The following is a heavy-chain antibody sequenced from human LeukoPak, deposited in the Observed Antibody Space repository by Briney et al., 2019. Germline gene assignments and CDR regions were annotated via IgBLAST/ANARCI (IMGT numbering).Heavy chain of an antibody. CDR2: INHSGST. V-gene: IGHV4-34*01. D-gene: IGHD4-17*01. CDR1: GGSFSGYY. Sequence: PSETLSLTCAVYGGSFSGYYWSWIRQPPGKGLEWIGEINHSGSTNYNPSLKSRVTISVDTSKNQFSLKLSSVTAADTAVYYCARGLSGYGDPLDYWGQGTLVTVSS. CDR3: ARGLSGYGDPLDY. J-gene: IGHJ4*02.